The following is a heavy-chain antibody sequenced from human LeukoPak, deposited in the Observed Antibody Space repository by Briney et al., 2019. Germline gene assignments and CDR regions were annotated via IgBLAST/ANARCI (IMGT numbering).Heavy chain of an antibody. CDR2: ISYDGSNK. D-gene: IGHD6-6*01. V-gene: IGHV3-30-3*01. CDR1: GFTFSSYA. Sequence: GRSLRLSCAASGFTFSSYAMHWVRQAPGKGPEWVAVISYDGSNKYYADSVKGRFTISRDNSKNTLYLQMNSLRAEDTAVYYCARDRQYSSSFRFDYWGQGTLVTVSS. CDR3: ARDRQYSSSFRFDY. J-gene: IGHJ4*02.